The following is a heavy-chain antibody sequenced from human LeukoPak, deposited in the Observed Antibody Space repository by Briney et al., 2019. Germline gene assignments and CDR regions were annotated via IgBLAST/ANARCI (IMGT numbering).Heavy chain of an antibody. CDR2: INPSGGTT. V-gene: IGHV1-46*01. J-gene: IGHJ4*02. D-gene: IGHD2/OR15-2a*01. CDR3: ARTIVDGGTNY. CDR1: GYTFTNFY. Sequence: ASVKVSCKASGYTFTNFYIHWVRQAPGQGLEWMGKINPSGGTTSYAQKFQGRVAMTRDTSTSTVYMDLSGLTSEDTAVYYCARTIVDGGTNYWGQGTQVTVSS.